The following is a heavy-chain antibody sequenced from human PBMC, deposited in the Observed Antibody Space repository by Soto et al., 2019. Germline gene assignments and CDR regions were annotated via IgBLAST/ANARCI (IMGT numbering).Heavy chain of an antibody. D-gene: IGHD3-22*01. CDR1: GFSLETSGMG. J-gene: IGHJ2*01. CDR3: AHSLYHYANSGHYTYWYFAL. CDR2: IYWDDDK. V-gene: IGHV2-5*02. Sequence: QITLKESGPTLVKPTQTLTLTCTFSGFSLETSGMGMSWIRQPPGKALEWLALIYWDDDKRYSPSLKNRLTITTDHSKNQVVLTLTNLDPVDTAPYYCAHSLYHYANSGHYTYWYFALWGRGTLVTVSS.